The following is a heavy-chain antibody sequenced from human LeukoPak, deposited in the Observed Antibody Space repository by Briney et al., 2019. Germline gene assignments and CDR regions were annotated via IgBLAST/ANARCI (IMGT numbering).Heavy chain of an antibody. J-gene: IGHJ4*02. CDR2: MNPNSGNT. Sequence: ASVKVSCKASGYTFTSYDINWVRQATGQGLEWMGWMNPNSGNTGYAQKFQGRVTVTRNTSISTAYMELSSLRSEDTAVYYCAREGYVDIVATMGISSFDYWGQGTLVTVSS. CDR3: AREGYVDIVATMGISSFDY. V-gene: IGHV1-8*01. CDR1: GYTFTSYD. D-gene: IGHD5-12*01.